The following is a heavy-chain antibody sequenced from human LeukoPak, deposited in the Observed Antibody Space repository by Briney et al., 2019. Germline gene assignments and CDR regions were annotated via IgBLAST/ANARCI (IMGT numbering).Heavy chain of an antibody. J-gene: IGHJ4*02. D-gene: IGHD4-11*01. V-gene: IGHV4-38-2*01. Sequence: PSETLSLTCAVSGYSNSSGYYWGWIRQHPGKGLEWIGSIYHSGSTYYNPYLKGRVTISVDTSKNQFSLRLSSVTAADTAVYYCARLQGYFDYWGQGTLVTVSS. CDR3: ARLQGYFDY. CDR2: IYHSGST. CDR1: GYSNSSGYY.